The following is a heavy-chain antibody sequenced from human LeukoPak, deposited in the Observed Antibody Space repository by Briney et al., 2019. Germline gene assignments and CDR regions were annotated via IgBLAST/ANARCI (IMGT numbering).Heavy chain of an antibody. V-gene: IGHV3-74*01. J-gene: IGHJ4*02. D-gene: IGHD1-1*01. CDR2: INSDGSNT. CDR3: TRTWNFDY. Sequence: GGSPRLSCAASGYTFSSYWMHWVRDAPGKGLVWVSRINSDGSNTGYADSVKGRFTVSRDNAKNTLYLQMNSLRAEDTAVYYCTRTWNFDYWGQGTLVTVSS. CDR1: GYTFSSYW.